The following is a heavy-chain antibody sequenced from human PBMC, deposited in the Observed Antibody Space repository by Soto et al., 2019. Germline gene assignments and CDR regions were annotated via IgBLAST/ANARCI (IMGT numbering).Heavy chain of an antibody. CDR2: IFVSSTTI. Sequence: SGGSLRLSCAASGFTFSDYYMSWIRQAPGKGLEWVSYIFVSSTTIYYADSVKGRFTVSRDNTQNSLFLVMNSLRAEDTAIYYCARDRDWAFDYWGQGTLVTVSS. CDR3: ARDRDWAFDY. V-gene: IGHV3-11*04. J-gene: IGHJ4*02. D-gene: IGHD3-9*01. CDR1: GFTFSDYY.